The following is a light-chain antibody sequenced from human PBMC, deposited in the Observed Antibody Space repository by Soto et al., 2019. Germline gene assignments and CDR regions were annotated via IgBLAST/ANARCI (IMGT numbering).Light chain of an antibody. CDR1: QGISNS. J-gene: IGKJ1*01. CDR2: AAS. Sequence: DIQMTQSPSSLSASVGDRVTITCRASQGISNSLAWYQQKPGKVPKLLIYAASTLQSVVPSRFSGSGSGTDFTLTISSLQPEDVATYSCQNYNSDPKTFGQGTKVEIK. V-gene: IGKV1-27*01. CDR3: QNYNSDPKT.